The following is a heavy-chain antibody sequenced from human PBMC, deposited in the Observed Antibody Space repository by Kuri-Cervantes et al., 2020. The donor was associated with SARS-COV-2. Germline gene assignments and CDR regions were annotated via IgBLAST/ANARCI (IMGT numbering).Heavy chain of an antibody. J-gene: IGHJ6*02. Sequence: SQTLSLTCAVHGGSFSGSYWSWIRQPPGKGLEWIGEINHSGSTNYNPSLKGRVTISVDTSKNQFSLKLSSVTAADTAVYYCARGRVYARRIYYYYYGMDVWGQGTTVTVSS. D-gene: IGHD3-16*01. V-gene: IGHV4-34*01. CDR2: INHSGST. CDR1: GGSFSGSY. CDR3: ARGRVYARRIYYYYYGMDV.